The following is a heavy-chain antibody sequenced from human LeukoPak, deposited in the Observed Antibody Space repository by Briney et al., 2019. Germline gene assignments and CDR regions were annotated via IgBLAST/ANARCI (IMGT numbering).Heavy chain of an antibody. D-gene: IGHD4-17*01. CDR3: AKDSYGDPHDAFDI. CDR1: GFTFDDYA. CDR2: ISWNSGST. V-gene: IGHV3-9*01. Sequence: GGSLRLSCAASGFTFDDYAMHWVRQAPGKGLEWVSGISWNSGSTGYADSVKGRFTISRDNAKNSLYPQMNSLRAEDTALYYCAKDSYGDPHDAFDIWGQGTMVTVSS. J-gene: IGHJ3*02.